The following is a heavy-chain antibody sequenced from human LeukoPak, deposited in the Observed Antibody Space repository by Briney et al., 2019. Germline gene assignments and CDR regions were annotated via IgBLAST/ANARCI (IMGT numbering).Heavy chain of an antibody. J-gene: IGHJ3*02. D-gene: IGHD2-2*01. V-gene: IGHV4-59*01. CDR3: ASSTRGSFGI. Sequence: SGTLSLTCTVSGGFISSYYWSWIRQPPGKGLEWIGYIYYSGSTNYNPSLKSRVTISVDTSKNQFSLKLSSVTAADTAVYYCASSTRGSFGIWGQGTMVTVSS. CDR2: IYYSGST. CDR1: GGFISSYY.